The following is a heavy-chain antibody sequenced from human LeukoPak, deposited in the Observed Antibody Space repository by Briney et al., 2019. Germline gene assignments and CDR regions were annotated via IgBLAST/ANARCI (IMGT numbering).Heavy chain of an antibody. V-gene: IGHV4-34*01. CDR2: INHSGST. J-gene: IGHJ6*04. Sequence: KPSXXLSLTCAVYGGSFSGYYWSWIRQPPGKGVEWIGEINHSGSTNYNPSLKSRVTISVDTSKNQLSLKQNSVTAADPAVYYCARGGRFAPIVVVVAATQLMDVWGKGTTVTVSS. CDR1: GGSFSGYY. D-gene: IGHD2-15*01. CDR3: ARGGRFAPIVVVVAATQLMDV.